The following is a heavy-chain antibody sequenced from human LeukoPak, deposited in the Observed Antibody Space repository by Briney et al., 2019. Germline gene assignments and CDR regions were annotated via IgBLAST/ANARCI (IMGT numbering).Heavy chain of an antibody. Sequence: SETLSLTCAVYGGSFSGYYWSWIRQPPGKGLEWIGETNHSGNTNSNPSLKSRVTMSVDTSKNQFSLKLSSLTAADTAMYYCARSPITSGSYYLNNWFDPWGQGTLVTVSS. D-gene: IGHD1-26*01. CDR2: TNHSGNT. J-gene: IGHJ5*02. CDR1: GGSFSGYY. CDR3: ARSPITSGSYYLNNWFDP. V-gene: IGHV4-34*01.